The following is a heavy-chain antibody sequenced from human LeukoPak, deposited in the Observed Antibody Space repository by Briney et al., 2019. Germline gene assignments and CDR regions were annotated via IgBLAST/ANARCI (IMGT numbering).Heavy chain of an antibody. J-gene: IGHJ4*02. Sequence: ASVKVSCKASGYTFTNYYMHWVRQAPGQGLEWMGIINPSGGSTSYAQKFQGRVTMTRDMSTSTVYMELSSLRSEDTAVYYCAREEVEMATFEYWGQGTLVTVSS. CDR3: AREEVEMATFEY. V-gene: IGHV1-46*01. CDR1: GYTFTNYY. D-gene: IGHD5-24*01. CDR2: INPSGGST.